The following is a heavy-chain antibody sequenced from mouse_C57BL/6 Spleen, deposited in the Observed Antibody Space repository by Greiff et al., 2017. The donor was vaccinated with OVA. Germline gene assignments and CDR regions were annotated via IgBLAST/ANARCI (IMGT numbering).Heavy chain of an antibody. CDR1: GYSFTGYY. Sequence: VQLKESGPELVKPGASVKISCKASGYSFTGYYMNWVKQSPEKSLEWIGEINPSTGGTTYNQKFKAKATLTVDKSSSTAYMPLKSLTSEDSAVYYCARRGGVGNYCDYWGQGTTLTVSS. V-gene: IGHV1-42*01. D-gene: IGHD1-1*01. CDR3: ARRGGVGNYCDY. J-gene: IGHJ2*01. CDR2: INPSTGGT.